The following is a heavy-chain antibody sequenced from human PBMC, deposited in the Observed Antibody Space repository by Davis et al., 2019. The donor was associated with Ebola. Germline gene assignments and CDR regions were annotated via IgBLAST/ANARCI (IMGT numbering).Heavy chain of an antibody. CDR1: GGSFSGYY. D-gene: IGHD5-18*01. Sequence: ETLSLTCAVYGGSFSGYYWSWIRQPPGKGLEWIGEINHSGSTNYNPSLKSRVTISVDTSKNQFSLKLSSVTAADTAVYYCARGGIQLWLLGPWFDPWGQGTLVTVSS. CDR3: ARGGIQLWLLGPWFDP. J-gene: IGHJ5*02. CDR2: INHSGST. V-gene: IGHV4-34*01.